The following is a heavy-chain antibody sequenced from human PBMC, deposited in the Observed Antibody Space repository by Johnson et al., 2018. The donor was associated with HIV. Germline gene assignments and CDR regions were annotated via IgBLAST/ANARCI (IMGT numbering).Heavy chain of an antibody. CDR2: IWYDGINK. J-gene: IGHJ3*02. D-gene: IGHD5-18*01. Sequence: QVQLVESGGGVVQPGGSLRLSCAASGFTFSSYGIHWVRQAPGKGLEWVAVIWYDGINKYYADSVKGRFTISRDNSKNTLDLQMNSLRAEDTAVYYCAKEVPVYSYGYYDAFDIWGQGTMVTVSS. V-gene: IGHV3-30*02. CDR1: GFTFSSYG. CDR3: AKEVPVYSYGYYDAFDI.